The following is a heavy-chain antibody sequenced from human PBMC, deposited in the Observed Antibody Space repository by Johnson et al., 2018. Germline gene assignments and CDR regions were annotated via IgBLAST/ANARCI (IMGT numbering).Heavy chain of an antibody. CDR2: IGTAGDT. J-gene: IGHJ6*02. D-gene: IGHD2-2*02. Sequence: VQLVQSGGGLVQPGGSLRLSCAASGFTFSSYDMHWVRQATGKGLEWVSAIGTAGDTYYPGSVKGRFTISRENAKNSLYLQMNSLRAGDTAVYYCAKTRRPDIVGVPAAIRNYGLDGWGQGTTVTVSS. CDR1: GFTFSSYD. V-gene: IGHV3-13*01. CDR3: AKTRRPDIVGVPAAIRNYGLDG.